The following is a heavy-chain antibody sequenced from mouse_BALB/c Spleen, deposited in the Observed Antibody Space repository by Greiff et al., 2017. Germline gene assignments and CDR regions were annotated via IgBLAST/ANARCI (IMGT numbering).Heavy chain of an antibody. V-gene: IGHV1S22*01. Sequence: LQHPGSELVRPGASVKLSCKASGYTFTSYWMHWVKQRHGQGLEWIGNIYPGSGSTNYDEKFKSKGTLTVDTSSSTAYMHLSSLTSEDSAVYYCTRWGAHSAMDYWGQGTSVTVSS. CDR1: GYTFTSYW. CDR2: IYPGSGST. CDR3: TRWGAHSAMDY. J-gene: IGHJ4*01.